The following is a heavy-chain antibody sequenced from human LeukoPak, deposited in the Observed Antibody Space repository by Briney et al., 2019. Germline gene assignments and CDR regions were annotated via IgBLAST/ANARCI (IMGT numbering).Heavy chain of an antibody. V-gene: IGHV4-34*01. Sequence: PSETLSLTCAVYGGSFSGYYWSWIRQPPGKGLEWIGEINHSGSTNYNPPLKSRVTISVDTSKNQFSLKLSSVTAADTAVYCCARVSGWQWLVRTTYYFDYWGQGTLVTVSS. J-gene: IGHJ4*02. CDR1: GGSFSGYY. D-gene: IGHD6-19*01. CDR3: ARVSGWQWLVRTTYYFDY. CDR2: INHSGST.